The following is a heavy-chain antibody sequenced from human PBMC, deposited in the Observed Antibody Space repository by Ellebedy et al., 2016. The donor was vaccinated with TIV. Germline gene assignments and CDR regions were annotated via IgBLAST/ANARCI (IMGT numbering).Heavy chain of an antibody. D-gene: IGHD5-18*01. CDR1: GYTFTSYG. J-gene: IGHJ3*02. CDR3: ARVTWIQLWLGAFDI. CDR2: ISAYNGNT. V-gene: IGHV1-18*01. Sequence: AASVKVSCKASGYTFTSYGISWVRQAPGQGLEWMGWISAYNGNTNYAQKLQGRVTMTTDTSTSTAYMELRSLRSDDTAVYDCARVTWIQLWLGAFDIWGQGTMVTVSS.